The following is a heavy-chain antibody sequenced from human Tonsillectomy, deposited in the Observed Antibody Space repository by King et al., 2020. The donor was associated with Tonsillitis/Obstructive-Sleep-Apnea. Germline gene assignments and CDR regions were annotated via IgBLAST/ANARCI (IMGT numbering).Heavy chain of an antibody. CDR1: GYSFPNYW. D-gene: IGHD4-11*01. CDR2: HYPGDPDI. V-gene: IGHV5-51*01. CDR3: VRRGLRDYNNWFDP. J-gene: IGHJ5*02. Sequence: QLVQSGAEVKKSGESLKISCKGSGYSFPNYWSVWVRPMPGKGLEGMGIHYPGDPDIRDSPSFQAQVTISAAKSISTDYLQWSSLKAADTAMYFGVRRGLRDYNNWFDPWGQGTLVTVSS.